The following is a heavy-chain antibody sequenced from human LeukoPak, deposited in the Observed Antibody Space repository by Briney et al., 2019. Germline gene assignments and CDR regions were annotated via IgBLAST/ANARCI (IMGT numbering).Heavy chain of an antibody. Sequence: SETLSLTCTVSGGSISGSSYYWGWIRQPPGKGLEWIGGIYYSGSTYYNPSLKSRVTISVDTSKNQFSLKLSSVTAADTAVYYCASIYSNSRNYYYYYMDVWGKGTTVTVSS. V-gene: IGHV4-39*07. D-gene: IGHD4-11*01. CDR2: IYYSGST. J-gene: IGHJ6*03. CDR1: GGSISGSSYY. CDR3: ASIYSNSRNYYYYYMDV.